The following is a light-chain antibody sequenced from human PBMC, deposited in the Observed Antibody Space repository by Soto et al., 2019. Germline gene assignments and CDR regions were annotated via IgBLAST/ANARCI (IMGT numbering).Light chain of an antibody. CDR1: QTISTI. V-gene: IGKV1-39*01. J-gene: IGKJ1*01. CDR2: AAS. Sequence: DIPLTQSPSSLSASVGDTVTITCRATQTISTILNWYQHKPGKAPQLLIYAASSLQSGVPSRFSGSGSGTDFTLTISSLQPEDFATYYCQQSYSTLWTFGQGTKVDIK. CDR3: QQSYSTLWT.